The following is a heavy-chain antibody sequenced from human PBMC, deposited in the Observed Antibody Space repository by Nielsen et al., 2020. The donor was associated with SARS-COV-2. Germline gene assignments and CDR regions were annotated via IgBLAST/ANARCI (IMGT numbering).Heavy chain of an antibody. CDR3: AKGGDYVPS. Sequence: GESLKISCAASGFTFSSYSMNWVRQAPGKGLEWVSYISSSSSTIYYADSVKGRFTISRDNAKNSLYLQMNSLRAEDTAVYYCAKGGDYVPSWGQGTLVTVSS. V-gene: IGHV3-48*01. CDR1: GFTFSSYS. J-gene: IGHJ5*02. CDR2: ISSSSSTI. D-gene: IGHD4-17*01.